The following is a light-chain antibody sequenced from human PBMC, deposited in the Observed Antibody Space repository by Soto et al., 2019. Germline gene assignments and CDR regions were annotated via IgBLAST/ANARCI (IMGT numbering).Light chain of an antibody. V-gene: IGLV2-14*01. J-gene: IGLJ1*01. CDR1: SRDIGTYDH. CDR3: ISYTGSRSYV. CDR2: SVS. Sequence: QSVLTQPASVSGSPGQSITISCSGTSRDIGTYDHVAWFQQFPGKTPKLVIYSVSDRPSGVSYRFSGSKSGNTASLTISGLQADDEADYYCISYTGSRSYVFGTGTKLTVL.